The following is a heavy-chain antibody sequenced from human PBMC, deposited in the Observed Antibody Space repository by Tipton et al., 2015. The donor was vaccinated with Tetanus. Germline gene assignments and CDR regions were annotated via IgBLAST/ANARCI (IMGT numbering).Heavy chain of an antibody. D-gene: IGHD5-12*01. Sequence: LRLSCTVSGVSLGSGDHYWTWIRQSPGKGLEWIGYISHNGAAYYNPSLKSRVVISVDTSKNQFSLNLRSVITADTAVYYCARANNDYPKKGPFDYWGQGILVTVSS. CDR3: ARANNDYPKKGPFDY. CDR1: GVSLGSGDHY. CDR2: ISHNGAA. J-gene: IGHJ4*02. V-gene: IGHV4-30-4*01.